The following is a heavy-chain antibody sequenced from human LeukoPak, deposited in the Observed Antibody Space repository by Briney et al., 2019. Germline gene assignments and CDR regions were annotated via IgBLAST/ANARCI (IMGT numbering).Heavy chain of an antibody. J-gene: IGHJ5*02. CDR3: ATGYTALVPNSFDP. V-gene: IGHV3-23*01. CDR2: ISGRGSDK. Sequence: GVSLRLSCAAYGFTFSNYAMGWLRQAPGKGLEWVSTISGRGSDKYYADTVKGRFTISRDNAKNKLYLQMNSLRAEATAVYYSATGYTALVPNSFDPWGWGPLFTVSS. D-gene: IGHD5-18*01. CDR1: GFTFSNYA.